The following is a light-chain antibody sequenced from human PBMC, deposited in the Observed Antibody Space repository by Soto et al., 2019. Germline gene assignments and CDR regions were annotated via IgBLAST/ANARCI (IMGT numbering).Light chain of an antibody. J-gene: IGKJ2*01. Sequence: EIVLTQSPATLSLSPGERATLSCRASQSVSTNLAWYQQKLGQAPRLLIYDASSRATGIRARFSGSGSGTDFALTISSLEPEDFAVYYCQQRSNWPRNTFGQGTKLEIK. V-gene: IGKV3-11*01. CDR1: QSVSTN. CDR2: DAS. CDR3: QQRSNWPRNT.